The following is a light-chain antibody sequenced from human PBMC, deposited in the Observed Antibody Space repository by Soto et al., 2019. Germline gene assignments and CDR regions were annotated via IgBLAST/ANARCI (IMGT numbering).Light chain of an antibody. CDR3: QPWGSGIVA. V-gene: IGLV4-69*01. J-gene: IGLJ2*01. Sequence: QLVLTQSPSASASLGASVKLTCTLSSGHSNYAIAWHQQQSEKGPRYLMKLNSDGSHSKGDGIPARLSGSSSGAERYLTISGLQSEDEADYQCQPWGSGIVAFGRGTKLTVL. CDR1: SGHSNYA. CDR2: LNSDGSH.